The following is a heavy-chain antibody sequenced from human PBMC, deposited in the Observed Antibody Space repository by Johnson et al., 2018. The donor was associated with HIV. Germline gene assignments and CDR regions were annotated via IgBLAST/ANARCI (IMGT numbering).Heavy chain of an antibody. V-gene: IGHV3-13*01. D-gene: IGHD3-16*01. CDR1: GFTFSSYD. J-gene: IGHJ3*02. Sequence: VQLVESGGGVVQPGRSLRLSCAASGFTFSSYDMHWVRQATGKGLEWVSAIGTAGDTYYPGSVKGRFTISREKAKNSLYLQMNSLRAGDTAMYYCAKVKSQNTIGDAFDIWCQGAMVIVSS. CDR3: AKVKSQNTIGDAFDI. CDR2: IGTAGDT.